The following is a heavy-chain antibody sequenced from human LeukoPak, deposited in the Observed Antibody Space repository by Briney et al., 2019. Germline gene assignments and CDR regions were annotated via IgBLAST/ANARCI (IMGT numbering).Heavy chain of an antibody. CDR3: AKDSGYCSGGSCDFDY. J-gene: IGHJ4*02. Sequence: PGGSLRLSCAASGFTFSSYAMSWVRQAPGKGLEWVSAISGSGGSTYYADSVKGRFTISRDNSKNTLYLQMNSLRAEDTAVYCCAKDSGYCSGGSCDFDYWGQGTLVTVSS. CDR2: ISGSGGST. D-gene: IGHD2-15*01. CDR1: GFTFSSYA. V-gene: IGHV3-23*01.